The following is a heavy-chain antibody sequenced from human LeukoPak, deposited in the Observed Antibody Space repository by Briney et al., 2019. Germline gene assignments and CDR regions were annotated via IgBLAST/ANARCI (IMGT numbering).Heavy chain of an antibody. CDR3: AFQKRELDY. V-gene: IGHV3-30-3*01. D-gene: IGHD1-1*01. CDR2: ISYDGSNK. J-gene: IGHJ4*02. Sequence: GGSLRLSCAASGFTFSSYAMHWVRQAPGKGLEWVAVISYDGSNKYYADSVRGRFTISRDNSENTLYLQMNNLRPEDSAIYYCAFQKRELDYWGQGTRVTVSS. CDR1: GFTFSSYA.